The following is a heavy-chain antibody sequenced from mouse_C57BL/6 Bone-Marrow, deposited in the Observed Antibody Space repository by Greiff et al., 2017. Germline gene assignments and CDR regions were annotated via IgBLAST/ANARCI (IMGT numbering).Heavy chain of an antibody. V-gene: IGHV1-76*01. CDR3: ATIYGYFDV. CDR1: GYTFTDYY. CDR2: IYPGSGNT. J-gene: IGHJ1*03. Sequence: VQLQQSGAELVRPGASVKLSCKASGYTFTDYYINWVKQRPGQGLEWIARIYPGSGNTYYNEKFKGKATLTAEKSSSTAYMQLSSLTSEDSAVYFCATIYGYFDVWGTGTTVTVSS.